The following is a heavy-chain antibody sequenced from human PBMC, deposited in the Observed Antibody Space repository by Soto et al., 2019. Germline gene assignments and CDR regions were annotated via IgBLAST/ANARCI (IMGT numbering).Heavy chain of an antibody. CDR2: INHSGST. V-gene: IGHV4-34*01. J-gene: IGHJ4*02. Sequence: QVQLQQWGAGLLKPSETLSLTCAVYGGSFSGYYWSWIRQPPGKGLEWIGEINHSGSTNYNPSLKSRVTISVDTSKNQFSLKLSSVTAADTAVYYCARGLYGSGSDYKLDYWGQGTLVTVSS. D-gene: IGHD3-10*01. CDR3: ARGLYGSGSDYKLDY. CDR1: GGSFSGYY.